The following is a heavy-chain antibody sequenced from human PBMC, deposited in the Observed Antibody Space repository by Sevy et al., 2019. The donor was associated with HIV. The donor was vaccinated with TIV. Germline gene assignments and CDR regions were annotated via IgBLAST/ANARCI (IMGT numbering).Heavy chain of an antibody. CDR3: ARDVPPVDDILTGYLPGVYFDY. J-gene: IGHJ4*02. CDR2: IKQDGSEK. CDR1: GFTFSSYW. Sequence: GESLKISCAASGFTFSSYWMSWVRQAPGKGLEWVANIKQDGSEKYYVDSVKGRFTISRDNAKNSLYLQMNSLRAEDTAVYYCARDVPPVDDILTGYLPGVYFDYWGQGTLVTVSS. D-gene: IGHD3-9*01. V-gene: IGHV3-7*01.